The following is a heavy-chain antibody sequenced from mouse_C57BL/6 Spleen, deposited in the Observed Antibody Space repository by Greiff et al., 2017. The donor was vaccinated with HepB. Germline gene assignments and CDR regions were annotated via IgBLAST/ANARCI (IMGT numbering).Heavy chain of an antibody. D-gene: IGHD2-12*01. CDR1: EYEFPSHD. Sequence: DVKLVESGGGLVQPGESLKLSCESNEYEFPSHDMSWVRKTPEKRLELVAAINSDGGSTYYPDTMERRFIISRDNTKKTLYLQMSSLRSEDTALYYCARVYDGGPHWYFDVWGTGTTVTVSS. V-gene: IGHV5-2*01. CDR2: INSDGGST. J-gene: IGHJ1*03. CDR3: ARVYDGGPHWYFDV.